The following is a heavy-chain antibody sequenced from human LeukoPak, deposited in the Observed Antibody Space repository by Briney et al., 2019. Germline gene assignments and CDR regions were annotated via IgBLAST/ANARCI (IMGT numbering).Heavy chain of an antibody. CDR3: ARETVDWNYDY. D-gene: IGHD1-7*01. J-gene: IGHJ4*02. CDR2: ISYDGRNK. CDR1: GFTFSSYA. Sequence: GGSLRLSCAASGFTFSSYAMHWVRQAPGKGLEWVAVISYDGRNKYYADSVKGRFTISRDHSKNTLYLQMNSLRAEDTAVYYCARETVDWNYDYWGQGTLVTVSS. V-gene: IGHV3-30*04.